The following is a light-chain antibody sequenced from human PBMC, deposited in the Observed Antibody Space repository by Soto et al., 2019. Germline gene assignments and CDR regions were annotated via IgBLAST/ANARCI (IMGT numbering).Light chain of an antibody. CDR2: DAS. CDR3: QQRSNWPKLT. CDR1: QSVSSY. J-gene: IGKJ4*01. Sequence: EIVLTQSPATLSLSPGERATLSCRASQSVSSYLAWYQQKPGQAPRPLIYDASNRATGIPARFSGSGSGTDFTLTISSLEPEDFAVYYCQQRSNWPKLTFGGGTKVDSK. V-gene: IGKV3-11*01.